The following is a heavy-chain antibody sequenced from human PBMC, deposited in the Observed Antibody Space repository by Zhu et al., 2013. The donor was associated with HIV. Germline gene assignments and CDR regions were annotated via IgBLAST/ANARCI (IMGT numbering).Heavy chain of an antibody. V-gene: IGHV1-69*01. CDR2: IIPIFGTA. CDR1: GGTFSSYA. Sequence: QVQLVQSGAEVKKPGSSVKVSCKASGGTFSSYAISWVRQAPGQGLEWMGGIIPIFGTANYAQKFQGRVTITADESTSTAYMELSSLRSEDTAVYYCATPGTIVVVNNPGFSDYGMDVWGQGTTVTVSS. CDR3: ATPGTIVVVNNPGFSDYGMDV. J-gene: IGHJ6*02. D-gene: IGHD3-22*01.